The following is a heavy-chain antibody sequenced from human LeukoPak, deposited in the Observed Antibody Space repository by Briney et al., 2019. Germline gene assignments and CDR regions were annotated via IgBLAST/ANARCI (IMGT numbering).Heavy chain of an antibody. CDR2: ISYDGNYK. V-gene: IGHV3-30-3*01. J-gene: IGHJ6*02. CDR3: ARGEYDLLTGVYDTYGIDV. D-gene: IGHD3-9*01. Sequence: GGSLRLSCAASGFTFSSYALHWVRQAPGKGLEWVAVISYDGNYKYYADSVKGRFTTSRDNSKNTLFLQMNSLRPEDTAVYYCARGEYDLLTGVYDTYGIDVWGQGTTVTVSS. CDR1: GFTFSSYA.